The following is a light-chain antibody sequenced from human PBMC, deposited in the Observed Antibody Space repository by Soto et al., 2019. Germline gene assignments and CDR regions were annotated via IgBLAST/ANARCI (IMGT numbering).Light chain of an antibody. CDR1: SSNIGSHT. Sequence: QSVLTQPPSASGTPGQRVTISCSGGSSNIGSHTVSWYQQVPGAAPKLLIYDNNQRPSGVPDRFSASKSGTSASLAISGLQSEDEADYYCAAWDDSLNRVIFGGGTKLTVL. V-gene: IGLV1-44*01. CDR2: DNN. CDR3: AAWDDSLNRVI. J-gene: IGLJ2*01.